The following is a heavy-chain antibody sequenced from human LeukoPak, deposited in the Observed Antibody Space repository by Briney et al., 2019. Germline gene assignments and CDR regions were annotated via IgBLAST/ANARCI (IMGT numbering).Heavy chain of an antibody. CDR3: ARDAVGVDY. CDR2: IRQDGSEK. CDR1: GFVVSTNY. D-gene: IGHD1-26*01. Sequence: GGSLRLSCVASGFVVSTNYFSWVRQAPGKGLEWVANIRQDGSEKYYVDSVKGRFTISRDNAKNSLYLQMNSLRAEDTAVYYCARDAVGVDYWGQGTLVTVSS. J-gene: IGHJ4*02. V-gene: IGHV3-7*01.